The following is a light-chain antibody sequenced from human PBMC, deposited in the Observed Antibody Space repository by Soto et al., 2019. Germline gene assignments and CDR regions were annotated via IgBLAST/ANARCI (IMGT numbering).Light chain of an antibody. V-gene: IGKV3-11*01. Sequence: EIVLTQSPATLSLSPGDRATLSCRASQSVSSYLAWYQQRPGQAPRLLIYDASNRATGIPARFSGSGSGTDFTLTISSLEPGDFAVYYRQQRGSWPLNFGGGTKV. CDR3: QQRGSWPLN. J-gene: IGKJ4*01. CDR2: DAS. CDR1: QSVSSY.